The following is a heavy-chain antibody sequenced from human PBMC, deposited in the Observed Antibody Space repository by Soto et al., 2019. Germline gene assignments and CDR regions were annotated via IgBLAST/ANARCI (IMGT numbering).Heavy chain of an antibody. CDR3: AKDWSNSGNYYFEGYFDY. CDR2: IYYSGST. CDR1: GASISSGDYY. J-gene: IGHJ4*02. D-gene: IGHD3-10*01. Sequence: SETLSLTCTVSGASISSGDYYWSWIRQHPGKGLEWIGYIYYSGSTYYNPSLKSRVSISVDTSKNQFSLKLSSVTAADTALYYCAKDWSNSGNYYFEGYFDYWGRGTLVTVSS. V-gene: IGHV4-31*03.